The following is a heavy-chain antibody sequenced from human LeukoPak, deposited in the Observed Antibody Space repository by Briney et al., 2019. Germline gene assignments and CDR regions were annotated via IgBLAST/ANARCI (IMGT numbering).Heavy chain of an antibody. CDR3: ARDLSSGDEPDGLGYYFDY. Sequence: GGSLRLSCAASGFTLSSYWMLWVRQAPGKGLEWVAYIKQDGSEKYYVDSVKGRFTISRDNAKNSLYLQMNSLRAEDTAVYCCARDLSSGDEPDGLGYYFDYWGQGTLVTVSS. CDR2: IKQDGSEK. CDR1: GFTLSSYW. D-gene: IGHD5-12*01. V-gene: IGHV3-7*04. J-gene: IGHJ4*02.